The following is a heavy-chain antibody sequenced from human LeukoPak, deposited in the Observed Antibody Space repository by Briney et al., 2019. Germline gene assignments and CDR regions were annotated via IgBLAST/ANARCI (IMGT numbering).Heavy chain of an antibody. CDR3: AFNNNFKY. V-gene: IGHV3-7*01. Sequence: AGSLRLSCTASGLSFSGQWMNWVRQSPGQGLEWAANIKYDGSEKYYVDSVKGRFTISREDAKNSLSLQMDSVRPEDTAVYYCAFNNNFKYWGQGTLVIVSS. D-gene: IGHD1/OR15-1a*01. CDR1: GLSFSGQW. CDR2: IKYDGSEK. J-gene: IGHJ4*02.